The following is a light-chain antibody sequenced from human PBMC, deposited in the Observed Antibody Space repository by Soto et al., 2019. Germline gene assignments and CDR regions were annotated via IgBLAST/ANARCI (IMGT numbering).Light chain of an antibody. J-gene: IGKJ1*01. CDR2: GAS. Sequence: EIVMTQSPGTLSVFSGDRATLSCRASQSVNRSLAWYQQKPGQPPRLLINGASIRATGIPGRFSGSGSATEFTLTISSLQSEDFAVYYCQQYNSWPPWTFGQGTKVDIK. CDR1: QSVNRS. V-gene: IGKV3-15*01. CDR3: QQYNSWPPWT.